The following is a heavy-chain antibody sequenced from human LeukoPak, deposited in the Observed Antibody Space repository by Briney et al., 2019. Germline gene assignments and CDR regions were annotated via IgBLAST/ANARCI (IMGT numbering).Heavy chain of an antibody. CDR2: IRYDGSNK. J-gene: IGHJ4*02. Sequence: GGSLRLSCAASGFTFSSYGMYWVRQAPGKGLEWVAFIRYDGSNKYYADSVKGRFTVSRDNAKNSLYLQMNSLRAEDTAVYYCARDEVGATTEFDYWGQGTLVTVSS. V-gene: IGHV3-30*02. D-gene: IGHD1-26*01. CDR1: GFTFSSYG. CDR3: ARDEVGATTEFDY.